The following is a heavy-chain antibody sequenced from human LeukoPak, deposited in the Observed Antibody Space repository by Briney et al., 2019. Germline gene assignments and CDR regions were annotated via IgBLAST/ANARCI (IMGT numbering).Heavy chain of an antibody. D-gene: IGHD1-26*01. J-gene: IGHJ4*02. CDR1: GFTVSSNY. Sequence: GGSLRLSCAASGFTVSSNYMSWVRQAPGKGLEWVSVIYSGGSTYYADSVKGRFATSRDNSKNTLYLQMDSLRAEDTAVYYCARVGSGSYFDYWGQGTLVTVSS. CDR3: ARVGSGSYFDY. CDR2: IYSGGST. V-gene: IGHV3-66*02.